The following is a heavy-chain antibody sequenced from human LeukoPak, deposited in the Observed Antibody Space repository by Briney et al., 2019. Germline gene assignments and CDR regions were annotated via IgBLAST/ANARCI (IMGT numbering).Heavy chain of an antibody. D-gene: IGHD2-15*01. Sequence: GGSLRLSCAASEFTFSTYAMHWVRQAPGKGLEWVAVISHDGSNKYYADSVKGRFTISRDNSKNTLYLQMNSLRAEDTAVYYCARRYCSGGYCYFDYWGQGTLVTVSS. V-gene: IGHV3-30-3*01. CDR2: ISHDGSNK. CDR3: ARRYCSGGYCYFDY. CDR1: EFTFSTYA. J-gene: IGHJ4*02.